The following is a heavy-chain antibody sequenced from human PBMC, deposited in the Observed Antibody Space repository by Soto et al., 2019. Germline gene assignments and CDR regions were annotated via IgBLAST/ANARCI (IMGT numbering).Heavy chain of an antibody. CDR1: GGSVSGGSYC. CDR3: ASVPLPTSFDL. V-gene: IGHV4-61*01. D-gene: IGHD2-2*01. CDR2: VYNSGRT. J-gene: IGHJ2*01. Sequence: QVQLQESGPGLVKPSETLSLTCTVSGGSVSGGSYCWSWIRQPPGKGLECIGYVYNSGRTSYNPSRESRATIPVDTSQNQVSLGLRSVTAADTAVYYCASVPLPTSFDLWGRGTLVPVSS.